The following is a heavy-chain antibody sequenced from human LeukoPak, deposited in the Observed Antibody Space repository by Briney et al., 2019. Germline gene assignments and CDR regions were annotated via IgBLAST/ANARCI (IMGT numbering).Heavy chain of an antibody. V-gene: IGHV3-33*01. D-gene: IGHD3-3*01. Sequence: GGSLRLSCAASGFTFSSYGLHWVRQAPGKGLEWVALIWYDGSSKYYSDSVKGRFTISRDNYKNTLYLQMNSLRAEDTAVYYCARERSYDAWSGYYTPDYWGQGTLVTVSS. CDR1: GFTFSSYG. J-gene: IGHJ4*02. CDR3: ARERSYDAWSGYYTPDY. CDR2: IWYDGSSK.